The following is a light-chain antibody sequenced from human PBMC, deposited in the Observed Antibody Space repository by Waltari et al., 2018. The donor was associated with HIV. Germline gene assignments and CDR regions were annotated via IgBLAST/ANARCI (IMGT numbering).Light chain of an antibody. J-gene: IGKJ2*01. CDR2: AAS. Sequence: AIRMTQSPPSFPASTGDRVTITCRASQGIGSYLAWYQQKPGKAPNLLIYAASTLQTGVPSRFSGSGSGTDFTLTISCLQSEDFATYYCQHYYSYPYTFGQGTILEIK. CDR3: QHYYSYPYT. V-gene: IGKV1-8*01. CDR1: QGIGSY.